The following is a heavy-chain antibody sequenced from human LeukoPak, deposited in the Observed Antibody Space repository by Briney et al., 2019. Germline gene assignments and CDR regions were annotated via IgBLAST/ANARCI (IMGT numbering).Heavy chain of an antibody. Sequence: GRSLRLSCAASGFTFSSYAMHWVRQAPGKGLEWVAVISYDGSNKYYADSVKGRFTISRDNSKNTLYLQMNSLRAEDTAVYYCARGAVAGTWPGAFDFWGQGTMVTVSS. CDR2: ISYDGSNK. CDR1: GFTFSSYA. D-gene: IGHD6-19*01. J-gene: IGHJ3*01. V-gene: IGHV3-30*04. CDR3: ARGAVAGTWPGAFDF.